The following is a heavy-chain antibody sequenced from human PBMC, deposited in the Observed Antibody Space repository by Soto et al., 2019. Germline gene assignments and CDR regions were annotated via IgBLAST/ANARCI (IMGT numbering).Heavy chain of an antibody. CDR2: IYSGGMN. CDR3: ARGSRRWDY. CDR1: GGSISSFY. Sequence: PSETLSLTCTVSGGSISSFYCSWIRQPAWKGLEWIGRIYSGGMNNYNPSLKSRVTMSVETSKNQFSLRLSSVTAADTAMYYCARGSRRWDYWGQGTLVTVSS. V-gene: IGHV4-4*07. D-gene: IGHD6-13*01. J-gene: IGHJ4*02.